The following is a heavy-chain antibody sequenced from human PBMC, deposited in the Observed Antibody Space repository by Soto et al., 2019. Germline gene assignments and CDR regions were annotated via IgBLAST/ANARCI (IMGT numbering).Heavy chain of an antibody. Sequence: PSETLSLTCTVSGGSISSYYWSWIRQPAGKGLEWIGSIYHGGSTYYNPSLNSRVTLSIDMTSNHVSLILNSVTAADTAVYYCARVGPWVPYYYDSSPYTFENWFDPWGQGTLVTVSS. CDR2: IYHGGST. CDR1: GGSISSYY. D-gene: IGHD3-22*01. CDR3: ARVGPWVPYYYDSSPYTFENWFDP. V-gene: IGHV4-4*07. J-gene: IGHJ5*02.